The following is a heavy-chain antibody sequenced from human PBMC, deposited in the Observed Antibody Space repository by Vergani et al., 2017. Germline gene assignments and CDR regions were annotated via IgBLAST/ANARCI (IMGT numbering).Heavy chain of an antibody. CDR3: GRGSDNYN. CDR2: IKYTGDST. J-gene: IGHJ4*02. CDR1: GFTFSSHA. D-gene: IGHD5-24*01. Sequence: EVQLLQSEGAVVQPGGSLRLFCVASGFTFSSHAMSWVRQGHGQGLEWVSSIKYTGDSTHYADSVKGRFTISRDNSKNTLYLQMNSLRVEDTAVYYCGRGSDNYNWGQGTLVTVSS. V-gene: IGHV3-23*01.